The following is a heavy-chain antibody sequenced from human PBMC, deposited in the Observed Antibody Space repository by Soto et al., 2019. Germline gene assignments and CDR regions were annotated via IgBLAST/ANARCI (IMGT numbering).Heavy chain of an antibody. J-gene: IGHJ3*02. D-gene: IGHD6-19*01. CDR1: GYTFTSYY. CDR3: ASSIAVAGMFCGFDI. CDR2: INPSGGST. V-gene: IGHV1-46*03. Sequence: ASVKVSCKASGYTFTSYYMHWVRQAPGQGLEWMGIINPSGGSTSYAQKFQGRVTMTRDTSTSTVYMELSSLRSEDTAVYYCASSIAVAGMFCGFDIWGQGTMVTV.